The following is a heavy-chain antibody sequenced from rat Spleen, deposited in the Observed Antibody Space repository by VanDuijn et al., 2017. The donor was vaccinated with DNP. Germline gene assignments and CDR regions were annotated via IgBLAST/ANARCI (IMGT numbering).Heavy chain of an antibody. CDR2: INKDSSII. V-gene: IGHV4-2*01. Sequence: EVKLVESGGGLVQPGRSLKLSCAASGFNFNDYWMGWVRQASGKGLEWIGEINKDSSIIKYSLSFKDKFTYSRANAQNTLYLQMSKLGSEDTAIYYCAKVPNYGGWSDYFDYWGQGVMVTVSS. J-gene: IGHJ2*01. D-gene: IGHD1-11*01. CDR3: AKVPNYGGWSDYFDY. CDR1: GFNFNDYW.